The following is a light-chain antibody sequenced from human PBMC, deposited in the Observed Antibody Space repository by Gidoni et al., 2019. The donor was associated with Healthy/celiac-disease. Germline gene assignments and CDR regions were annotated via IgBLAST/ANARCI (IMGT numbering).Light chain of an antibody. V-gene: IGKV3-15*01. J-gene: IGKJ5*01. CDR3: QQYNSWPST. CDR1: QSVSSN. Sequence: EIVMTQSPATLSVSPGERATLPCRASQSVSSNLAWYQQKPGQAPKLLIYGASTRATGIPARFSGSGSGTEFTLTISSLQSEDFAVYYCQQYNSWPSTFGQGTQLEIK. CDR2: GAS.